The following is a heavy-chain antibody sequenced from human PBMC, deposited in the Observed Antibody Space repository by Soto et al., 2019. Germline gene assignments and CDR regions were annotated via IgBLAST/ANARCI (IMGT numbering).Heavy chain of an antibody. CDR2: IGIGSSTK. Sequence: PAVSLRLSCAASGFTFSSYWMSWVRQAPGKGLEWVSYIGIGSSTKYYADSVKGRFTISRDNAKNSLYLQMNSLRAEDTAVYYCARDQLYYNDISGRPLNAFDVWGQGTTVTVS. CDR3: ARDQLYYNDISGRPLNAFDV. CDR1: GFTFSSYW. J-gene: IGHJ3*01. V-gene: IGHV3-48*01. D-gene: IGHD3-22*01.